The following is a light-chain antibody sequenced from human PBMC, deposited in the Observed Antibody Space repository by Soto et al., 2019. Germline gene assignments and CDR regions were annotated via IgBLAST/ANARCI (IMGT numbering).Light chain of an antibody. CDR3: QKYNNWPPYT. Sequence: IVMTQSPATLSVSPGERATLSCRASQSVSSNLAWYQQKPGQAPRLLIYGAYTRATGIPARFSGSGSGTEFTLTISSLQSEDFAVYYCQKYNNWPPYTFGQGTKLEIK. CDR2: GAY. J-gene: IGKJ2*01. V-gene: IGKV3-15*01. CDR1: QSVSSN.